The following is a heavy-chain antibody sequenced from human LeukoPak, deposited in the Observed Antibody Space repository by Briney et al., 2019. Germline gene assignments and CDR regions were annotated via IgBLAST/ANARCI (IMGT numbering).Heavy chain of an antibody. CDR3: ARDAPNSPDY. CDR2: INQDGSEK. Sequence: PGGSLRLSCAASGFSFSSYWMGWGRLAPGKGLEWVANINQDGSEKYYVDSVKGRFTISRDNAKNALFLEMNSLRVEDMAVYYCARDAPNSPDYWGQGALVTVSS. V-gene: IGHV3-7*01. CDR1: GFSFSSYW. D-gene: IGHD2/OR15-2a*01. J-gene: IGHJ4*02.